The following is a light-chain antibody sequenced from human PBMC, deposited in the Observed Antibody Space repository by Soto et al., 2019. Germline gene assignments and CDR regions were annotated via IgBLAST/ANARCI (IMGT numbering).Light chain of an antibody. CDR1: NTDLSNYDS. CDR2: EVT. Sequence: QSVLTQPASVSGFLGQSITISCTGANTDLSNYDSVSWDQQRPGNAPKLILFEVTKRPSGISSRFSGSKSGTAASLTISRRQADDESFYHCASYSGTNTWLFGGGTQLTVL. V-gene: IGLV2-14*01. CDR3: ASYSGTNTWL. J-gene: IGLJ2*01.